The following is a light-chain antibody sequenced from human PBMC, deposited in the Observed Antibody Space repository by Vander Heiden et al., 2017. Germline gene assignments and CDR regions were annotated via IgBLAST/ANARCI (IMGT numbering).Light chain of an antibody. V-gene: IGKV1-33*01. CDR3: KQFDYLPT. Sequence: QTTQSPSSLSAAVGDRVTITCQASHDINNCLNWYHQKPGKAPKLLIYDVSHLESGDPARFSGSGSGRDFTLTISGLQPEDIGTYYCKQFDYLPTFGPGTKAEI. J-gene: IGKJ1*01. CDR1: HDINNC. CDR2: DVS.